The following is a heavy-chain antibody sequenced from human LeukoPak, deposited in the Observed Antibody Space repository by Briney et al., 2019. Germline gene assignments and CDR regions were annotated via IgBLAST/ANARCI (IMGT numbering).Heavy chain of an antibody. J-gene: IGHJ6*03. CDR1: GFTFSSYW. CDR3: ARDAPHAYGSGSNYYYYCMDV. V-gene: IGHV3-7*01. CDR2: IKQDGSEK. D-gene: IGHD3-10*01. Sequence: GGSLRLSCAASGFTFSSYWMSWVRQAPGKGLEWVANIKQDGSEKYYVDSVKGRFTISRDNAKNSLYLQMNSLRAEDTAVYYCARDAPHAYGSGSNYYYYCMDVWGKGTTVTVSS.